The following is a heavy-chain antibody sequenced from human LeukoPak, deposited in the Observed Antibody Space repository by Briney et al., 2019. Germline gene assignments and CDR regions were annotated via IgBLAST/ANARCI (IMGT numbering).Heavy chain of an antibody. CDR2: IYSSGSS. D-gene: IGHD5-12*01. J-gene: IGHJ4*02. CDR3: AKGRVSPGGYNFDY. V-gene: IGHV4-61*02. Sequence: SQTLSLTCTVSGGSISRGSYYWNWIRQPAGKGLEWIGRIYSSGSSNSNPSLKSRVTISVDTSKNQFSLKLSSVTAADTAVYYCAKGRVSPGGYNFDYWGQGTLVTVSS. CDR1: GGSISRGSYY.